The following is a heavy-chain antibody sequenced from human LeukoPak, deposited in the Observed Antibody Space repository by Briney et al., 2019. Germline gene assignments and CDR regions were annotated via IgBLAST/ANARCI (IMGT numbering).Heavy chain of an antibody. V-gene: IGHV4-61*02. J-gene: IGHJ6*03. CDR3: ARVPGLHYYYMDV. CDR2: IYTSGST. CDR1: GGSISSGSYY. D-gene: IGHD3-10*01. Sequence: SETLSLTCTVSGGSISSGSYYWSWIRQPAGKGLEWIGRIYTSGSTNYNPSLKSRVTISVDTSKNQFSLKLSSVTAADTAVYYCARVPGLHYYYMDVWGKGTTVTVSS.